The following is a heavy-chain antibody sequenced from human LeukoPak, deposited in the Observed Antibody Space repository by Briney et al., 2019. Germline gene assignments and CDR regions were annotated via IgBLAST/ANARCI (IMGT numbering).Heavy chain of an antibody. CDR2: IRYDGSNK. CDR3: AKDPYSSSWYERYYFDY. D-gene: IGHD6-13*01. CDR1: GFTFSSYG. Sequence: GGSLRLSCAASGFTFSSYGMHWVRQAPCKGLEWVAFIRYDGSNKYYADSVKGRFTISRDNSKNTLYLQMNSLRAEDTAVYYCAKDPYSSSWYERYYFDYWGQGTLVTVSS. J-gene: IGHJ4*02. V-gene: IGHV3-30*02.